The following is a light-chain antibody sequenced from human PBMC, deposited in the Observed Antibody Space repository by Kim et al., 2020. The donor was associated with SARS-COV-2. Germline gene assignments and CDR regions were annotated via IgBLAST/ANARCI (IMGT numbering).Light chain of an antibody. CDR2: EDD. J-gene: IGLJ2*01. CDR3: QSYNRDNVI. V-gene: IGLV6-57*03. Sequence: GKTVTSSCTRSSGSIDDNYVQWYQQRPGGVPTTVIYEDDASPSGVSDRFSGSIDNSSNSASLTISGLRTEDEADYYCQSYNRDNVIFGGGTQLTVL. CDR1: SGSIDDNY.